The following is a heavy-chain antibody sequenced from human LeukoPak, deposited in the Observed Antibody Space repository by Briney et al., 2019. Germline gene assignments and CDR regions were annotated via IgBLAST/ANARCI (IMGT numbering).Heavy chain of an antibody. J-gene: IGHJ4*02. Sequence: SVTVSCKASGGTFSSYAISWVRQAPGQGLEWMGRIIPILGIANYAQKFQGRVTITADKSTSTAYMELSSLRSEDTAVYYCASRLRDSSGYYQGDYWGQGTLVTVSS. CDR2: IIPILGIA. V-gene: IGHV1-69*04. CDR1: GGTFSSYA. D-gene: IGHD3-22*01. CDR3: ASRLRDSSGYYQGDY.